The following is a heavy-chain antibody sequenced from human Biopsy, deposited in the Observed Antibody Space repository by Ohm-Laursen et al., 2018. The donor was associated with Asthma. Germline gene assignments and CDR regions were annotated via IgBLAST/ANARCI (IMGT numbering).Heavy chain of an antibody. CDR3: ARGYSGSDRIVYYYSGLEV. CDR1: GDSFSNYA. J-gene: IGHJ6*02. CDR2: LIPVLGTP. D-gene: IGHD5-12*01. V-gene: IGHV1-69*13. Sequence: SVKVSCNASGDSFSNYAISWVRQAPGQGLEWMGGLIPVLGTPDHAQMFEGRVTITADETTSTAYMELSSLSSEGTAVYYCARGYSGSDRIVYYYSGLEVWGQGTTVTVSS.